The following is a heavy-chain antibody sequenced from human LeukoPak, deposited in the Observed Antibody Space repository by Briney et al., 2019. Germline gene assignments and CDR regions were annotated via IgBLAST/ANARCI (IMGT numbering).Heavy chain of an antibody. D-gene: IGHD2-2*01. V-gene: IGHV3-48*03. CDR3: AVRPALGYCSSTSCSPVDY. Sequence: GGSLRLSCAASGFTFSSYEMNWVRQAPGKGLEWVSYISSSGSTIYYADSVKGRFTISRDNAKNSLYLQMNSLRAEDTAVYYCAVRPALGYCSSTSCSPVDYWGQGTLVTVSS. CDR2: ISSSGSTI. J-gene: IGHJ4*02. CDR1: GFTFSSYE.